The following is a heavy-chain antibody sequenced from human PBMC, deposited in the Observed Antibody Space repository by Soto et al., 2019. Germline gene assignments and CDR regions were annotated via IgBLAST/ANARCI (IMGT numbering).Heavy chain of an antibody. J-gene: IGHJ6*02. D-gene: IGHD2-15*01. CDR2: IYYSGST. V-gene: IGHV4-39*01. CDR1: GGSISGSSYY. Sequence: SETLSLTCTVSGGSISGSSYYWGWIRQPPGKGLEWIGSIYYSGSTYYNPSLKSRVTISVDTSKNQFSLKLSSVTAADTAVYYCARHSGFDFSMDVWGQGTTVTVSS. CDR3: ARHSGFDFSMDV.